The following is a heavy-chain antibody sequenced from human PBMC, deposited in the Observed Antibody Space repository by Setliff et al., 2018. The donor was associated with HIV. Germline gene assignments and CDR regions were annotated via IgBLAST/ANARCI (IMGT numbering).Heavy chain of an antibody. CDR3: AKDLGSIGYCSGGSCRDYYYGMDV. CDR2: IWYDGSNK. CDR1: GFTFSDYY. V-gene: IGHV3-30*02. Sequence: PGGSLRLSCAASGFTFSDYYMHWVRQAPGKGLEWVAVIWYDGSNKYYADSVKGRFTISRDNSKNTLYLQMNSLRAEDTAVYYCAKDLGSIGYCSGGSCRDYYYGMDVWGQGTTVTVSS. D-gene: IGHD2-15*01. J-gene: IGHJ6*02.